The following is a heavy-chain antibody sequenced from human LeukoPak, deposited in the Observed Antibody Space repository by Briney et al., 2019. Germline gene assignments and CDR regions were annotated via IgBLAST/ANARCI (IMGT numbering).Heavy chain of an antibody. CDR2: IKQDGSER. CDR3: ARAWVDYGDSVSY. CDR1: ELTFSRYW. J-gene: IGHJ4*02. Sequence: AGGSLRLSCAASELTFSRYWMSWVRQAPGKGLEWVANIKQDGSERYYADSVKGRFTISRDNAKNSLYLQMNSLRAEDTAVYYCARAWVDYGDSVSYWGQGTLVTVSS. D-gene: IGHD4-17*01. V-gene: IGHV3-7*01.